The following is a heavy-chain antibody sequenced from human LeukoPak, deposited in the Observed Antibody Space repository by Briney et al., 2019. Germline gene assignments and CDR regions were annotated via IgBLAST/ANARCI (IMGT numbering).Heavy chain of an antibody. CDR1: GGSSSGYY. V-gene: IGHV4-34*01. D-gene: IGHD5-18*01. J-gene: IGHJ6*02. CDR3: ARADGYSYGTLPVRRYYCYGMDV. CDR2: INHSGST. Sequence: SETLSLTCAVYGGSSSGYYWSWIRQPPGKGLEWIGEINHSGSTNYNPSLKSRVTISVDTSKNQFSLKLSSVTAADTAVYYCARADGYSYGTLPVRRYYCYGMDVWGQGTTVTVSS.